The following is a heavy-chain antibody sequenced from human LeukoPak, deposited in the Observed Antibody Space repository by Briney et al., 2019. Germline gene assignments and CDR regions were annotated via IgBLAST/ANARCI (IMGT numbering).Heavy chain of an antibody. Sequence: GGSLRLSCAASGFTFSTYYMAWVRQAPGKGLEWVANIKQDGSEKFYVDSVKGRFTISRDNGGNSLYLQMNSLRADDTADYYCAGGSGWLIDSWGRGTLVTVSS. V-gene: IGHV3-7*05. CDR3: AGGSGWLIDS. CDR1: GFTFSTYY. J-gene: IGHJ4*02. CDR2: IKQDGSEK. D-gene: IGHD6-19*01.